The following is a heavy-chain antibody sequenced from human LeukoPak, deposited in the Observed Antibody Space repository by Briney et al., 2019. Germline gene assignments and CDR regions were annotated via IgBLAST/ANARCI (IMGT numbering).Heavy chain of an antibody. CDR1: GGSISSSSYY. D-gene: IGHD3-22*01. CDR2: VYTSGST. CDR3: AREKIGYYDDSGRGWFDP. Sequence: PSETLSLTCTVSGGSISSSSYYWGWIRQPAGKGLEWIGRVYTSGSTNYNPSLKSRVTISVDTPKKQFSLKLSSVTAADTAVYYCAREKIGYYDDSGRGWFDPWGQGTLVTVSS. J-gene: IGHJ5*02. V-gene: IGHV4-61*02.